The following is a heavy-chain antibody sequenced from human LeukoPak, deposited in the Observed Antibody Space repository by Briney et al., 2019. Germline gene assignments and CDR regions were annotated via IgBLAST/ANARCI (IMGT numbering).Heavy chain of an antibody. D-gene: IGHD6-6*01. CDR3: ARDLRVAARYYYYYGMDV. J-gene: IGHJ6*02. CDR2: IYSGGST. CDR1: GFTVSSNY. Sequence: AGGSLRLSCAASGFTVSSNYMSWVRQAPGKGLEWVSVIYSGGSTYYADSVKGRFTISRDNSKNTLYLQMNSLRAEDTAVYYCARDLRVAARYYYYYGMDVWGQGTTVTVSS. V-gene: IGHV3-53*01.